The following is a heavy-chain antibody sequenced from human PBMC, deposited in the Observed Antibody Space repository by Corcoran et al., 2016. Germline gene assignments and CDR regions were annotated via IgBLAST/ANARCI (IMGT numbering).Heavy chain of an antibody. D-gene: IGHD3-3*01. Sequence: QVQLQESGPGLVKPSQTLSLTCTVSCGSISSGGYYWSWIRQHPGKGLEWLGYIYYSGSTYYNPSRKSRVTISVDTSKNQFSLKLSSVTAADTAVYYCARGFTDAEGVALGGGDFDYGGEGTLVTGSS. CDR3: ARGFTDAEGVALGGGDFDY. CDR2: IYYSGST. CDR1: CGSISSGGYY. V-gene: IGHV4-31*03. J-gene: IGHJ4*02.